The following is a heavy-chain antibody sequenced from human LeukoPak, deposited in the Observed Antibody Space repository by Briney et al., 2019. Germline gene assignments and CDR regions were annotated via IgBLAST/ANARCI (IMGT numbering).Heavy chain of an antibody. CDR3: AKFYDRDVGEPDY. Sequence: AGGSLRLSCVASGFTFTGYEIHWVRQAPGKGLEWVAFISYDGISERYADSVKGRLTISRGNSKNTVDLQMNSLRDEDTALYYCAKFYDRDVGEPDYWGQGTLVTVSS. V-gene: IGHV3-30*02. CDR1: GFTFTGYE. J-gene: IGHJ4*02. CDR2: ISYDGISE. D-gene: IGHD3-22*01.